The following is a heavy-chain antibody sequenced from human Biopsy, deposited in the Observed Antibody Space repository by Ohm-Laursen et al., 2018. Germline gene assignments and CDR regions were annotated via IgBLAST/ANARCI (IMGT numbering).Heavy chain of an antibody. J-gene: IGHJ5*02. CDR1: GDAFTSYT. CDR2: IIPIPNVA. D-gene: IGHD1-26*01. CDR3: ARGEGSSWFDP. V-gene: IGHV1-69*10. Sequence: SVTVSCKDSGDAFTSYTIGWVRQAPGQGLEWMGGIIPIPNVATYAQKFQGRITITADESTSTAYMELSSLTSDDPAVYFCARGEGSSWFDPWGHGTLVTVSS.